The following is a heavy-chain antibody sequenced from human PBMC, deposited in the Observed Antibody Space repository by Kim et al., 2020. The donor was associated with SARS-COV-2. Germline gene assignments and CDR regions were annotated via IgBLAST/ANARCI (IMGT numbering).Heavy chain of an antibody. D-gene: IGHD2-2*01. Sequence: ASVKVSCKASGGALSNYFISWLRQAPGQGLEWMGGITPVSGTTDYAQKFQDRVTMTADVSSNTAYMELSSLTSDDTGVFYCARESSRRDRAFDVWGQGTVVTVSS. V-gene: IGHV1-69*13. CDR1: GGALSNYF. CDR2: ITPVSGTT. CDR3: ARESSRRDRAFDV. J-gene: IGHJ3*01.